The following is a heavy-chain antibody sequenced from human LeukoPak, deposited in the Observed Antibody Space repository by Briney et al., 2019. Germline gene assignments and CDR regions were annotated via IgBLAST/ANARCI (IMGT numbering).Heavy chain of an antibody. J-gene: IGHJ6*04. V-gene: IGHV3-21*01. Sequence: GGSLRLSCAASGFTFSSYNMNWVRQAPGQGLEWVSSITSGSSHIYYADSVKGRFTISRDNAKNSLYLQMNSLRAEDTAVYYCAELGITMIGGVWGKGTTVTISS. CDR2: ITSGSSHI. CDR3: AELGITMIGGV. CDR1: GFTFSSYN. D-gene: IGHD3-10*02.